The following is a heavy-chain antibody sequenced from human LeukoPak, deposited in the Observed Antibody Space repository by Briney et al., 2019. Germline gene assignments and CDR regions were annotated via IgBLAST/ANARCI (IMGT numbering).Heavy chain of an antibody. CDR1: GFTFNNYG. J-gene: IGHJ4*02. D-gene: IGHD2-2*01. CDR3: ARVMGRYCSSTSCYVDY. CDR2: ISYDGSNK. V-gene: IGHV3-30*03. Sequence: PGGSLRLSCAASGFTFNNYGMHWVRQAPGKGLEWVAVISYDGSNKYYADSVKGRFTISRDNSKNTLYLQMNSLRAEDTAVYYCARVMGRYCSSTSCYVDYWGQGTLVTVSS.